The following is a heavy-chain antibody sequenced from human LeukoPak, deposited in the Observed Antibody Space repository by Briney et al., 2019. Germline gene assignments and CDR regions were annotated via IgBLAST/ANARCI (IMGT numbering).Heavy chain of an antibody. Sequence: GSSVKVSCKASGGTFSSYAISWVRQTPGEGLEWMGGIIPIFDTANYAQKFQGRVTIATDESTSTAYMELSSLRSEDTAVYYCARCYAVSYYYYYMDVWGKGTTVTVSS. J-gene: IGHJ6*03. V-gene: IGHV1-69*05. CDR1: GGTFSSYA. CDR2: IIPIFDTA. D-gene: IGHD2-2*01. CDR3: ARCYAVSYYYYYMDV.